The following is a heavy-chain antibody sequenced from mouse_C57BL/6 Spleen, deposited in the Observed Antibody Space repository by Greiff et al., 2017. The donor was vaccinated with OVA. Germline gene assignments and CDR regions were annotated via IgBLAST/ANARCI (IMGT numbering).Heavy chain of an antibody. D-gene: IGHD2-5*01. CDR2: INPGSGYM. CDR1: GYTFTSYT. Sequence: QVQLQQSGAELARPGASVKMSCKASGYTFTSYTMHWVKQRPGQGLEWIGYINPGSGYMKYNQKFKDKATLTADKPSSTAYMKLSSLTTENSAVYYCPRYSNFDYWGQGTTLTVSS. CDR3: PRYSNFDY. J-gene: IGHJ2*01. V-gene: IGHV1-4*01.